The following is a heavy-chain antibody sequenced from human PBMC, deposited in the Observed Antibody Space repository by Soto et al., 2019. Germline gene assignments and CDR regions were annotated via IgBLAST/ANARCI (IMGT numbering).Heavy chain of an antibody. CDR1: GGSISVSY. Sequence: SDSMSLTSTVSGGSISVSYWGWIRETTGKVLEWVGYIHYSGSTNYNPSLKSRVTMSVDSAKNQFSLQLSSVTAADTAVYFCTKYRRTDAEGYSFDYWGQRALVTLSS. CDR3: TKYRRTDAEGYSFDY. D-gene: IGHD2-15*01. V-gene: IGHV4-59*07. CDR2: IHYSGST. J-gene: IGHJ4*02.